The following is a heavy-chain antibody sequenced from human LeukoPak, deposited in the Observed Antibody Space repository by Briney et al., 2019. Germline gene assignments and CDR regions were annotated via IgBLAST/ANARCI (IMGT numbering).Heavy chain of an antibody. CDR1: GGTFSSYA. V-gene: IGHV1-69*05. J-gene: IGHJ6*03. D-gene: IGHD4-17*01. Sequence: SVKVSCKASGGTFSSYAISWVRQAPGQGLEWMGGIIPIFGTANYAQKFQGRVTITTDESTSTAYMELSSLRSEDTAVYYCARAYLRENYYYYYMDVWGKGTTVTVSS. CDR2: IIPIFGTA. CDR3: ARAYLRENYYYYYMDV.